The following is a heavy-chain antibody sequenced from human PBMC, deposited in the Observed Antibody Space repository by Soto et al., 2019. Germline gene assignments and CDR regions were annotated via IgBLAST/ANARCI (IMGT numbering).Heavy chain of an antibody. J-gene: IGHJ6*02. CDR1: GFTFSDSY. CDR2: ITFSGNTV. CDR3: ARVSWREKYGMDV. Sequence: PGGSLRLSCAASGFTFSDSYMSWIRQAPGKGLEWISYITFSGNTVYYADSLKGRFTISRDKAKNSLYMQMNRLRAEDTAVYYCARVSWREKYGMDVWGQGTTVTVSS. V-gene: IGHV3-11*01.